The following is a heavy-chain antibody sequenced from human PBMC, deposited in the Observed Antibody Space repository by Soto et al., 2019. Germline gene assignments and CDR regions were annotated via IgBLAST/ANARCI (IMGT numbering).Heavy chain of an antibody. V-gene: IGHV1-69*01. CDR2: IIPIFGTA. J-gene: IGHJ5*02. Sequence: QVQLVQSGAEVKKPGSSVKVSCKASGGTFSSYAISWVRQAPGQGLEWMGGIIPIFGTANYAQKFQGRVTSTADETTSTADMEWSSQRSEDTAVYYCAREWRGYSGYGPPPGSKGWFDPWGQGTLVTVSS. CDR3: AREWRGYSGYGPPPGSKGWFDP. D-gene: IGHD5-12*01. CDR1: GGTFSSYA.